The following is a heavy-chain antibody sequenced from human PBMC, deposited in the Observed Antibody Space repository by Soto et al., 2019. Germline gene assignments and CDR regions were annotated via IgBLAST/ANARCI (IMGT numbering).Heavy chain of an antibody. V-gene: IGHV4-30-4*01. J-gene: IGHJ6*02. Sequence: QVQLQESGPGLVKPSQTLSLTCTVSGGSISSGDYYWSWIRQPPGKGLEWIGYIYYSGSTYYNPSLKSRVTISVDTSKNQFSLKLSSVTAADTAVYYCARVGFGELSAHGMDVWGQGTTVTVSS. CDR1: GGSISSGDYY. CDR3: ARVGFGELSAHGMDV. D-gene: IGHD3-10*01. CDR2: IYYSGST.